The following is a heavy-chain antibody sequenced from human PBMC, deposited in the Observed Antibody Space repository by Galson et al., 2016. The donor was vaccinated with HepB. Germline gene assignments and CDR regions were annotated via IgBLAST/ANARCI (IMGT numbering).Heavy chain of an antibody. CDR2: IYPGDSDT. CDR3: ARQLRPMVRGEDYFDY. D-gene: IGHD3-10*01. CDR1: GCSFNIYW. Sequence: QSGAEVKKPGESLKISCKASGCSFNIYWIGWVRQMPGKGLEWMGIIYPGDSDTRYSPSFQGQVTISADKSINTAYLQWSSLKASDTAMYYCARQLRPMVRGEDYFDYWGQGTLVTVSS. V-gene: IGHV5-51*01. J-gene: IGHJ4*02.